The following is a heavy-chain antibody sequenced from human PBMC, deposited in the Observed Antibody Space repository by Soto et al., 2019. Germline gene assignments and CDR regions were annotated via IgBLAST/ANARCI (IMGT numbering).Heavy chain of an antibody. CDR3: AREITYYYDSSGYSAPSDAFDI. CDR1: GYTFTSYG. CDR2: IIPIFGTA. Sequence: SVKVSCKASGYTFTSYGISWVRQAPGQGLEWMGGIIPIFGTANYAQKFQGRVTITADESTSTAYMELSSLRSEDTAVYYCAREITYYYDSSGYSAPSDAFDIWGQGTMVTVSS. J-gene: IGHJ3*02. V-gene: IGHV1-69*13. D-gene: IGHD3-22*01.